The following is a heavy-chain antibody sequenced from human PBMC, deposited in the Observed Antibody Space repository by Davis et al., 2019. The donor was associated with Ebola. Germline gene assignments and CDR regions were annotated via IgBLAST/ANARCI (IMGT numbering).Heavy chain of an antibody. D-gene: IGHD7-27*01. J-gene: IGHJ5*02. V-gene: IGHV4-39*01. CDR1: GGSISSSSYY. Sequence: PSETLSLTCTVSGGSISSSSYYWGWIRQPPGKGLEWIGSIYYSGSTYYNPSLKSRVTISVDTSKNQFSLKLSSVTAADTAVYYCARHPSITGEGWFDPWGQGTLVTVSS. CDR3: ARHPSITGEGWFDP. CDR2: IYYSGST.